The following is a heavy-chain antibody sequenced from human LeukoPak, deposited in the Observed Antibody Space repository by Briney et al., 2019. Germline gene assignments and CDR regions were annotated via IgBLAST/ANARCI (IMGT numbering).Heavy chain of an antibody. J-gene: IGHJ4*02. CDR1: GYSISSGYY. V-gene: IGHV4-38-2*02. Sequence: SETLSLTCTVSGYSISSGYYWGWIRQPPGKGLEWIGSIYHSGSTYYNPSLKSRVTISVDTSKNQFSLKLSSVTAADTAVYYCARDLKLGVVVAATPTLFDYWGQGTLVTVSS. D-gene: IGHD2-15*01. CDR2: IYHSGST. CDR3: ARDLKLGVVVAATPTLFDY.